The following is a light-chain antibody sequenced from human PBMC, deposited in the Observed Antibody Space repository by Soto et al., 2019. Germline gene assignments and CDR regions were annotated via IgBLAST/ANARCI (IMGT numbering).Light chain of an antibody. V-gene: IGKV2-28*01. CDR1: QSLLHSNGYTY. CDR2: LGS. Sequence: DIVMTQSPLSLPVTPGEPASISCRSSQSLLHSNGYTYLDWYLQKPGQSPQLLIYLGSNRASGVPDRFSGSGSGTDFTLKISRVEAEDVGVYYCMQALQTPLTSGQGTRLEIK. CDR3: MQALQTPLT. J-gene: IGKJ5*01.